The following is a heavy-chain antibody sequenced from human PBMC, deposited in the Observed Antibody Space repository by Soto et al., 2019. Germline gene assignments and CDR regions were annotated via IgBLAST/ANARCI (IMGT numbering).Heavy chain of an antibody. V-gene: IGHV4-34*01. Sequence: PSETLSLTCAVYGGSFSGYYWSWIRQPPGKGLEWIGEINHSGSTNYNPSLKSRVTISVDTSKSQFSLKLSSVTAADTAVYYCARKEGWLVPAAIRNWFDPWGQGTLVTVSS. CDR1: GGSFSGYY. CDR2: INHSGST. D-gene: IGHD2-2*02. CDR3: ARKEGWLVPAAIRNWFDP. J-gene: IGHJ5*02.